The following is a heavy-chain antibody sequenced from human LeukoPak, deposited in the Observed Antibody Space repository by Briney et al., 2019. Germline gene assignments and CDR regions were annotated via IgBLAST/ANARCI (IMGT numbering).Heavy chain of an antibody. CDR2: IYHSGST. Sequence: PSETLSLTCTVSGYSISSGYYWGWIRQPPGKGLEWIGSIYHSGSTYYNPSLKSRVTISVDTSKNQFSLKLSSVTAADTAVYYCARQRRDSSSWNFDSWGQGTLVTVSS. CDR3: ARQRRDSSSWNFDS. D-gene: IGHD6-13*01. V-gene: IGHV4-38-2*02. J-gene: IGHJ4*02. CDR1: GYSISSGYY.